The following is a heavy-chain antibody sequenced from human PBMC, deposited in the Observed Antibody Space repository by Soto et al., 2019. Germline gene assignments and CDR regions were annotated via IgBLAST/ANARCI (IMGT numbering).Heavy chain of an antibody. CDR3: AGGRYGEY. CDR1: GYTFTSYG. J-gene: IGHJ4*02. V-gene: IGHV1-18*01. Sequence: QVHLVQSGAEVKKPGASVKVSCKASGYTFTSYGMTWVRQAPGQGLEWMGWISAHNGNTDYAQKLQGRVIVTRDTSTSTDYMERRSLRSDDTAVYYCAGGRYGEYWGQGALVTVSS. CDR2: ISAHNGNT. D-gene: IGHD3-10*01.